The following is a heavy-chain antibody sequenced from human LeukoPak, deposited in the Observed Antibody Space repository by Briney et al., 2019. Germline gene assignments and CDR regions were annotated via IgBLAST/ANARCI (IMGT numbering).Heavy chain of an antibody. CDR2: IDYNGNT. CDR1: GDSITSHY. Sequence: SETLSLTCTVSGDSITSHYGRWVRQPPGKGLEWVANIDYNGNTNYNPSLKSRVTISLDTSKKQLSLNLSSVTAADKAVYYCARHRACCGGDCLYYYLDSWGQGTLVTVSS. CDR3: ARHRACCGGDCLYYYLDS. J-gene: IGHJ4*02. V-gene: IGHV4-59*11. D-gene: IGHD2-21*02.